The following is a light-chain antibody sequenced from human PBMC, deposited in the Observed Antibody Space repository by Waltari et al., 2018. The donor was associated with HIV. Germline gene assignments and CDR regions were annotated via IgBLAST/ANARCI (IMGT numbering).Light chain of an antibody. CDR3: AAWDDSLNGPV. V-gene: IGLV1-47*01. CDR1: SSNIGSNY. CDR2: RNN. J-gene: IGLJ2*01. Sequence: QSVLTQPPSASGTPGQRVTISCSGSSSNIGSNYVYWYQQLPGTAPKLLIYRNNQRPSGVPDRFSGSKSGTSASLAISGLRSEDEADYCCAAWDDSLNGPVFGGGTKLTVL.